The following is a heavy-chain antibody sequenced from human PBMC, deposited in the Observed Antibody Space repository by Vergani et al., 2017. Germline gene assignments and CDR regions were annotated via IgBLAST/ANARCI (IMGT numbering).Heavy chain of an antibody. CDR1: GYTFTDHY. CDR3: ARGANWNYFGSGYYMDV. D-gene: IGHD1-7*01. V-gene: IGHV1-69-2*01. CDR2: VDPEDGET. J-gene: IGHJ6*03. Sequence: EVQLVQSGAEVKKPGATMKISCKVSGYTFTDHYMHWVKQAPGKGLEWMGLVDPEDGETIYAEKFKGRVTIAADTSTDTAHLELSSLRSEDTAVYYCARGANWNYFGSGYYMDVWGKGTTVTVSS.